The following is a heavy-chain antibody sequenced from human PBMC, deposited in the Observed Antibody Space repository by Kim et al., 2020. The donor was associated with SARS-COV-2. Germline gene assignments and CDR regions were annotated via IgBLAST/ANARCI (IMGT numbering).Heavy chain of an antibody. D-gene: IGHD5-18*01. V-gene: IGHV4-59*01. J-gene: IGHJ4*02. Sequence: HYHPSLKSRGTISADTAKTQFSLKLRSVTAADTAIYYCVKVDTSSYYFDSWGQGTLVTVSS. CDR3: VKVDTSSYYFDS.